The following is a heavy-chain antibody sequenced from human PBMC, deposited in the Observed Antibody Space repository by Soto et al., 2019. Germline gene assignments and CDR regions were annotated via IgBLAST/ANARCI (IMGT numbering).Heavy chain of an antibody. CDR3: HIVVVTANNWFDP. V-gene: IGHV1-69*01. CDR2: IIPIFGTA. Sequence: QVQLVQSGAEVKKPGSSVKVSCKASGGTFSSYAISWVRQAPGQGLEWMGGIIPIFGTANYAQKFQGRVTITADESTSTACLAVSSLRSEDTAVYYCHIVVVTANNWFDPWGEGTLVTVSS. CDR1: GGTFSSYA. J-gene: IGHJ5*02. D-gene: IGHD2-21*02.